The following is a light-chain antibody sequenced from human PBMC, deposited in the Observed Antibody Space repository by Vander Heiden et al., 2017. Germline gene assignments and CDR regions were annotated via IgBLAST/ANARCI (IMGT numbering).Light chain of an antibody. CDR1: QSVSSY. J-gene: IGKJ2*01. Sequence: EIVLTQSPATLSLSPGERATLSCRASQSVSSYLAWYQQKPGQAPRLLIYDASNRVTGIPARFSGSGSGTDFTLSISSLEPEDFAVYYCQQRSNWPPYTFGQGTKLRSN. CDR2: DAS. V-gene: IGKV3-11*01. CDR3: QQRSNWPPYT.